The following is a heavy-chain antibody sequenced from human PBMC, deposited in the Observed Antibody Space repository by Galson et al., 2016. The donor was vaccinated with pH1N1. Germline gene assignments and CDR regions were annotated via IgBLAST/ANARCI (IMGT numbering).Heavy chain of an antibody. Sequence: SVKVSCKASGYTFTDYDINWVRQGTGQGLEWMGWMNPNNDNTGYAQTFQGRVTMTRNTSISTAYMELSSLRSEDTAVYYCARGGYCSGGSCYDVFDYWGQGTLVTVS. CDR3: ARGGYCSGGSCYDVFDY. D-gene: IGHD2-15*01. J-gene: IGHJ4*02. CDR1: GYTFTDYD. CDR2: MNPNNDNT. V-gene: IGHV1-8*01.